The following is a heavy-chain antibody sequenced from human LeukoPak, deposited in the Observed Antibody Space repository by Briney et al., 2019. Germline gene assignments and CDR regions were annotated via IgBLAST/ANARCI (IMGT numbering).Heavy chain of an antibody. Sequence: ASVKVSCKASGYTFTGYYMHWVRQAPGQGLEWMGWISPNSGGTNYAQKFQGRVTMTRDTSISTAYMELSRLRSDDTAVYYCAREGLVDFWSGYYPNFDYWGQGTLVTVSS. V-gene: IGHV1-2*02. CDR3: AREGLVDFWSGYYPNFDY. D-gene: IGHD3-3*01. CDR2: ISPNSGGT. J-gene: IGHJ4*02. CDR1: GYTFTGYY.